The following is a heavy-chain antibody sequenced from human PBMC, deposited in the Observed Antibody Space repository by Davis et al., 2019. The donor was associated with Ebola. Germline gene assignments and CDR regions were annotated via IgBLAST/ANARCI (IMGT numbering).Heavy chain of an antibody. CDR1: GNSFTSYW. CDR2: DYPGDCDT. D-gene: IGHD2-15*01. CDR3: ARLDGGAVAATREDYYYYGMDV. J-gene: IGHJ6*02. Sequence: GESLKISCKGSGNSFTSYWIGWVPQVSGKGREWTGIDYPGDCDTSYTPSFQGQVTTSADKSISTAYLQWSSLKASDTAMYYCARLDGGAVAATREDYYYYGMDVWGQGTTVTVSS. V-gene: IGHV5-51*01.